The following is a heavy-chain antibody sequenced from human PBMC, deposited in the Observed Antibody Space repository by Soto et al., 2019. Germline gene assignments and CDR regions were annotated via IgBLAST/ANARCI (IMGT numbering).Heavy chain of an antibody. D-gene: IGHD3-3*01. CDR2: ANGRGSR. CDR1: GGSFSGYF. Sequence: LSLTCGVYGGSFSGYFWSWLRQSPGKGLEWLAEANGRGSRNYNPFLRGRLTLSLDTSKNQFSLRLSSVTSADTAVYYCARGLAPTIFGTVPTPNWFDPWGQGTQVTVSS. V-gene: IGHV4-34*01. J-gene: IGHJ5*02. CDR3: ARGLAPTIFGTVPTPNWFDP.